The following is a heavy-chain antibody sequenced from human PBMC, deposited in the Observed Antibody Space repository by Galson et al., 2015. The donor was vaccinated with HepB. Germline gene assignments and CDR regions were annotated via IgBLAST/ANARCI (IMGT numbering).Heavy chain of an antibody. V-gene: IGHV1-69*04. D-gene: IGHD1-26*01. CDR2: IIPILGIA. CDR3: AAGVGPWRHYFDY. Sequence: SVKVSCKASGGTFSSYAISWVRQAPGQGLEWMGRIIPILGIANYAQKFQGRVTITADKSTSTAYMELSSLRSEDTAVYYCAAGVGPWRHYFDYWGQGTLVTVSS. J-gene: IGHJ4*02. CDR1: GGTFSSYA.